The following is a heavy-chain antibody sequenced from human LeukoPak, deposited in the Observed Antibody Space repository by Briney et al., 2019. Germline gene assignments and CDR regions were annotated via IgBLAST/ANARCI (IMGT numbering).Heavy chain of an antibody. V-gene: IGHV3-66*01. Sequence: GGSLRLSCAASGFTVSSTCMSWVRQAPGKGLEWVSAICSAGSTYYAGSVKGRFTISRDNSNNTLFLQMDTLRAEDTAVYYCARETDLSGGWSSQGFDYWGQGTLVTVSS. D-gene: IGHD6-13*01. CDR3: ARETDLSGGWSSQGFDY. CDR1: GFTVSSTC. J-gene: IGHJ4*02. CDR2: ICSAGST.